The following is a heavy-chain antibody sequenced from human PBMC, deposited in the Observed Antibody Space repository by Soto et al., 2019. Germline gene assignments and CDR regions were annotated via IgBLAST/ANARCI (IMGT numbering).Heavy chain of an antibody. D-gene: IGHD3-16*01. Sequence: GESLKISCKASGYRFTTYWIAWVRQMPGRGLEWVGIVYPGDSNTKYGPSFQGRITISADRSINTAYLQWSSLEASDTAMYYCARAPTTGTVWGRDYSSFLDVWGQGTTVTVSS. CDR2: VYPGDSNT. J-gene: IGHJ6*02. V-gene: IGHV5-51*01. CDR3: ARAPTTGTVWGRDYSSFLDV. CDR1: GYRFTTYW.